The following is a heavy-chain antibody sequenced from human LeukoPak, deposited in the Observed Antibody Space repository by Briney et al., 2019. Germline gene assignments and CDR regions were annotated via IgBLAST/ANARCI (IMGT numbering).Heavy chain of an antibody. CDR2: IGGGGVST. Sequence: TGGSLRLSCAVSGFTSSTYAMSWVRQAPGKGLECVSTIGGGGVSTFYVDSVKGRFTISRDNSKNTLYLQMNSLRVEDTAVYYCAKGWGDYWGQGTPVTVSS. CDR1: GFTSSTYA. D-gene: IGHD3-16*01. V-gene: IGHV3-23*01. J-gene: IGHJ4*02. CDR3: AKGWGDY.